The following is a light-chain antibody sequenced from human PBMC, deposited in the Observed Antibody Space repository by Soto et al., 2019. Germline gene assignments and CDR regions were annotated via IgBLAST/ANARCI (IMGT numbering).Light chain of an antibody. CDR2: RAS. Sequence: MAPSTATQNVSPGDIATLFCRASQSVSFKLAWYQPKPGQAPRLFLHRASTRATGIPARFSVSGSGTEFTLTLSSLQSEAFAIYDGQPYNNWPPCTFCQGTKVDI. CDR1: QSVSFK. V-gene: IGKV3-15*01. J-gene: IGKJ1*01. CDR3: QPYNNWPPCT.